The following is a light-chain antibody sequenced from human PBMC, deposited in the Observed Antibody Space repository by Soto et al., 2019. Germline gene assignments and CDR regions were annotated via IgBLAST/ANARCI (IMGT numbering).Light chain of an antibody. CDR3: KQYDDLPPT. J-gene: IGKJ3*01. Sequence: DIPMTQSPSSLSASVGDRVTITCQASQHISTYLNWFQQKPGKAPELLIYDASNLVPGVPSRFSGSGSGTDFTFTISSLQPEYIATYYCKQYDDLPPTFGPGTKVDIK. CDR2: DAS. CDR1: QHISTY. V-gene: IGKV1-33*01.